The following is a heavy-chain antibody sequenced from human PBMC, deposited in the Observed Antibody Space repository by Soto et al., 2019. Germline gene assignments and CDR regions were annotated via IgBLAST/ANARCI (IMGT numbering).Heavy chain of an antibody. Sequence: QVQLVESGGGVVQPGRSLRLSCAASGFTFSSYGMHWVRQAPGKGLEWVAVISYDGSNKYYADSVKGRFTISRDNSKNPLYLQMNSLRAEDTAVYYCAKEQRFTFGGVHFDYWGQGTLVTVSS. CDR3: AKEQRFTFGGVHFDY. CDR1: GFTFSSYG. J-gene: IGHJ4*02. CDR2: ISYDGSNK. V-gene: IGHV3-30*18. D-gene: IGHD3-16*01.